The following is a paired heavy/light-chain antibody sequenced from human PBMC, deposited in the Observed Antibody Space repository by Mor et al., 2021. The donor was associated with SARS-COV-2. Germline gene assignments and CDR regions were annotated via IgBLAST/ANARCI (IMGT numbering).Light chain of an antibody. V-gene: IGKV3-20*01. CDR2: GAS. CDR3: QQYGSSPVT. Sequence: EIVLTQSPGTLSLSPGERATLSCRASQSVSSSYLAWYQQKPGQAPRLLIYGASSRATGIPDRFSGSGSGTDFTLTISRLEPEDFAVYYCQQYGSSPVTFGGGTKVEIK. CDR1: QSVSSSY. J-gene: IGKJ4*01.
Heavy chain of an antibody. V-gene: IGHV4-34*01. Sequence: QVQLQQWGAGLLKPSETLSLTCAVYGGSFSGYYWSWIRQPPGKGLEWIGEINHSGSTNYNPSLKSRVTISVDTSKNQFSLKLSSVTAADTAVYYCARGPNYDFWSGYWGLGNWFDPWGQGTLVTVSS. CDR1: GGSFSGYY. J-gene: IGHJ5*02. D-gene: IGHD3-3*01. CDR3: ARGPNYDFWSGYWGLGNWFDP. CDR2: INHSGST.